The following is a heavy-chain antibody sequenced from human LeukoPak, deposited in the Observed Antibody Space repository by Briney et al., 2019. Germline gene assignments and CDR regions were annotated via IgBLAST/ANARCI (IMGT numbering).Heavy chain of an antibody. V-gene: IGHV1-8*01. CDR2: INPNSGNT. CDR1: GYTFTSYD. Sequence: ASVKVSCKASGYTFTSYDINWVRQATGQGLEWMGWINPNSGNTGYAQKFQGRVTMTRNTSISTAYMELSSLRSEDTAVYYCARGATLYDFWSGYQNFDYWGQGTLVTVSS. D-gene: IGHD3-3*01. CDR3: ARGATLYDFWSGYQNFDY. J-gene: IGHJ4*02.